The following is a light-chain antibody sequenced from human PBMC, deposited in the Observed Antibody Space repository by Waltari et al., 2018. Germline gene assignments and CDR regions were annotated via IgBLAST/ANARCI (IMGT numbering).Light chain of an antibody. CDR1: QSVSSN. CDR3: QQYSTWPLT. CDR2: GAS. V-gene: IGKV3-15*01. Sequence: EIMMTQSPATLSVSPGGRATLSCRASQSVSSNLAWYQQKPGQAPRLLIYGASTRATDIPARFSGSGSGTEFTLTISSLQSEDFAVYYCQQYSTWPLTFGGGTKVEIK. J-gene: IGKJ4*01.